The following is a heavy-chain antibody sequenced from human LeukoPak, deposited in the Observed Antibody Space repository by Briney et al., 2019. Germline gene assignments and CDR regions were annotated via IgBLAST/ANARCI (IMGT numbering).Heavy chain of an antibody. CDR1: GYTFTSYG. CDR2: ISGYNGYT. V-gene: IGHV1-18*01. CDR3: ARDKAVTTELTQYFHH. D-gene: IGHD4-11*01. Sequence: GASVKVSCKASGYTFTSYGISRVRQAPGQGLEWVGWISGYNGYTNYAQKFQFRVTMTTDTSTSTAYMELRSLTSDDTAVYYCARDKAVTTELTQYFHHWGQGTLVTVSS. J-gene: IGHJ1*01.